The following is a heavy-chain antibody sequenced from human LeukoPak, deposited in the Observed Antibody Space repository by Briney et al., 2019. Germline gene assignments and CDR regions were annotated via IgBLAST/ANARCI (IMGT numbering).Heavy chain of an antibody. CDR3: ASPPFGYPDTFDI. Sequence: QPGGSLRLSCATSGFTFSSYSMNWVRQAPGKGLEWVSYISSSSGTIYYADSVKGRFTISRDNSKNTLYLQMNSLRAEDTAVYYCASPPFGYPDTFDIWGQGTMVTVSS. D-gene: IGHD5-18*01. CDR2: ISSSSGTI. V-gene: IGHV3-48*01. J-gene: IGHJ3*02. CDR1: GFTFSSYS.